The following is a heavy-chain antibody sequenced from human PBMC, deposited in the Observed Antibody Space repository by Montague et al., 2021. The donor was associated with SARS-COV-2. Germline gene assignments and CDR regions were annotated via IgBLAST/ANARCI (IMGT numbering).Heavy chain of an antibody. V-gene: IGHV3-20*04. Sequence: SLRLSCAASGSTFDDYGMGWVRQDPGKGLEWVSGITRNGDSTDFADSVKGRFTISRDNAKNSLYLQMNSLRAEDTALYYCVRGFRNGPFDVWGQGTLVSVSS. D-gene: IGHD1-14*01. CDR2: ITRNGDST. CDR1: GSTFDDYG. J-gene: IGHJ4*02. CDR3: VRGFRNGPFDV.